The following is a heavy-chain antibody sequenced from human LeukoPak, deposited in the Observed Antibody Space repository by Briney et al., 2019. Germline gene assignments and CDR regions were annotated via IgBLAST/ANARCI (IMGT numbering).Heavy chain of an antibody. J-gene: IGHJ4*02. CDR3: AKDLYTSRYACCFDY. V-gene: IGHV3-30-3*01. D-gene: IGHD6-13*01. Sequence: GRSLRLSCAASGFTFSSYAMHWVRQAPGKGLEWVAVISYDGTNKYYADSVKGRFTISRDNSKNMLYLQMNSLRAEDTAVYYCAKDLYTSRYACCFDYWGQGTLVTVSS. CDR2: ISYDGTNK. CDR1: GFTFSSYA.